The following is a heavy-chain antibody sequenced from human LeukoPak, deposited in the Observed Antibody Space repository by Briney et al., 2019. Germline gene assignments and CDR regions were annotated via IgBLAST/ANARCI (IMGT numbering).Heavy chain of an antibody. D-gene: IGHD5-12*01. CDR3: ARSAEWLRNAFDI. CDR1: GASTSHFY. V-gene: IGHV4-59*01. J-gene: IGHJ3*02. Sequence: SETLSLTCTVSGASTSHFYLNWVRQPPGKGLEWIGYIHNSVSSKHSPPLKSRVTISIDTSQNQFSLQLTSVTAAEPAIYYCARSAEWLRNAFDIWGQGTMVSVSS. CDR2: IHNSVSS.